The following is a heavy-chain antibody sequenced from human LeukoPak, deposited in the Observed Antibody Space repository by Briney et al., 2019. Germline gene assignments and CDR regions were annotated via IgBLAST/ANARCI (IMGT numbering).Heavy chain of an antibody. CDR1: GFTFEDYA. Sequence: GGSLRLSCAAAGFTFEDYAMHWVRQAPGKGLEWVSGISWDSGTIGYADSVKGRFTISRDNAKNFLYLQMNSLRAEDTALYYCAKGSAGDFDYWGQGTLVTVSS. CDR3: AKGSAGDFDY. J-gene: IGHJ4*02. D-gene: IGHD6-13*01. CDR2: ISWDSGTI. V-gene: IGHV3-9*01.